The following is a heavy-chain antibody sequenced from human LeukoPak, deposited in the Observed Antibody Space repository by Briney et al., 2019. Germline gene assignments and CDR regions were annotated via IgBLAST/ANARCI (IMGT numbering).Heavy chain of an antibody. CDR1: GDSVSSNSAA. J-gene: IGHJ6*02. Sequence: SQTLSLTCAISGDSVSSNSAAWNWIRQSPSRGLEWLGRTYYRSKWYSDYAVSVKSRITINPDTSKNQFSLQLNSVTPEDTAVYYCARTPKYSSYYYYGMDVWGQGTTVTVSS. CDR3: ARTPKYSSYYYYGMDV. CDR2: TYYRSKWYS. D-gene: IGHD5-18*01. V-gene: IGHV6-1*01.